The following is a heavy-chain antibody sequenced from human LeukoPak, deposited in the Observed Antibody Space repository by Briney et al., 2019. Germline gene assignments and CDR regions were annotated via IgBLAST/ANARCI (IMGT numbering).Heavy chain of an antibody. CDR1: GFAFNNAW. V-gene: IGHV3-66*02. J-gene: IGHJ6*03. D-gene: IGHD1-26*01. CDR3: ARVSGSYSLYYYMDV. CDR2: IYSGGST. Sequence: GGSLRLSCAASGFAFNNAWMSWVRQAPGKGLEWVSVIYSGGSTYYADSVKGRFTISRDNSKNTLYLQMNRLRAEDTAVYYCARVSGSYSLYYYMDVWGKGTTVTVSS.